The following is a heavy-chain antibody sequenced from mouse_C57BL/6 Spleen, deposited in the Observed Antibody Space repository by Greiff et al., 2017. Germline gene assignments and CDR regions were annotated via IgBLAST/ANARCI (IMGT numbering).Heavy chain of an antibody. J-gene: IGHJ4*01. CDR2: IHPNSGST. Sequence: VQLQQPGAELVKPGASVKLSCKASGYTFTSYWMHWVKQRPGQGLEWIGMIHPNSGSTNYNEKFKSKATLTVDKSSSTAYMQLSSLTSEDSAVYYCARSQIYYYGSSYDYYAMDYWGQGTSVTVSS. D-gene: IGHD1-1*01. CDR1: GYTFTSYW. CDR3: ARSQIYYYGSSYDYYAMDY. V-gene: IGHV1-64*01.